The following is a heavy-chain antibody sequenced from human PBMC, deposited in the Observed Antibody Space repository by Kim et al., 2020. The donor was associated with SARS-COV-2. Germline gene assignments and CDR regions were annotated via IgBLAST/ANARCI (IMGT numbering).Heavy chain of an antibody. CDR2: IYYNGVF. J-gene: IGHJ4*01. CDR3: TTGPCRGHDDHDSTDH. CDR1: SGSISSYY. D-gene: IGHD1-1*01. V-gene: IGHV4-59*12. Sequence: SETLSLTCTVSSGSISSYYWSWIRQPPGSGLEWIGYIYYNGVFNYNPSLKSRVTLSMDMSKSQISLKLTSLTAADTAVYYCTTGPCRGHDDHDSTDHWG.